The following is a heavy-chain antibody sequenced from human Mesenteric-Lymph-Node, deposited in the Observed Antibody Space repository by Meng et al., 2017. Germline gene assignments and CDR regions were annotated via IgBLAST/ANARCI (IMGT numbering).Heavy chain of an antibody. J-gene: IGHJ4*02. Sequence: GESLKISCAASGFTFGSYGMNWVRQAPGKGLEWVSYIGDSDTTIYYADSVKGRFTVSRDNAKNSLFLLMNSLKAEDTAVYYCARDKVITLVRGVIIPSPFDFWGQGTLVTVSS. CDR1: GFTFGSYG. CDR2: IGDSDTTI. V-gene: IGHV3-48*03. CDR3: ARDKVITLVRGVIIPSPFDF. D-gene: IGHD3-10*01.